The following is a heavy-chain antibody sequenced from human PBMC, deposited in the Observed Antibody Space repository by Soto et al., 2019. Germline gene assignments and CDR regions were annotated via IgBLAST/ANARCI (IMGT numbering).Heavy chain of an antibody. V-gene: IGHV3-23*01. CDR1: GITISNYP. J-gene: IGHJ4*02. CDR2: ISGSGDRT. D-gene: IGHD3-22*01. CDR3: VKDDGGYPSTAPH. Sequence: EVQLLESGGGLVQPGGSLRLSCAASGITISNYPMSWVRQAPGKGLDWVSGISGSGDRTYYADSAKGRFTISKDISKNSLSLQLDSLRVEDTAVYFCVKDDGGYPSTAPHWGQGTLATVSS.